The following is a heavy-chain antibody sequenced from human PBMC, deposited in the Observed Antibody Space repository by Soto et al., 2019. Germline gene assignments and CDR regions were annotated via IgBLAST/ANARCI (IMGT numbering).Heavy chain of an antibody. CDR2: IYYSGST. CDR1: GGSISSSSYY. Sequence: QLQLQESGPGLVKPSETLSLTCTVSGGSISSSSYYWGWIRQPPGKGLEWIGRIYYSGSTYYNPSLKSRVTISVDTSKNQFSLKLSSVTAADTAVYYCARHVGFGCSGGSCYNFDYWGQGTLVTVSS. V-gene: IGHV4-39*01. CDR3: ARHVGFGCSGGSCYNFDY. J-gene: IGHJ4*02. D-gene: IGHD2-15*01.